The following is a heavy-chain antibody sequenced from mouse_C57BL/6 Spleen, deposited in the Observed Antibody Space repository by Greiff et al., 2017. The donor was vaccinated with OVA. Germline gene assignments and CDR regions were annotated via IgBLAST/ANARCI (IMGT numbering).Heavy chain of an antibody. CDR3: ASHCGRSCGFAY. CDR1: GYTFTSYW. V-gene: IGHV1-55*01. Sequence: QVQLQQPGAELVKPGASVKMSCKASGYTFTSYWITWVKQRPGQGLEWIGDIYPGSGSTNYNEKFKGKATLTVDTSSSTAYMQLSSLTSEDSAVYYCASHCGRSCGFAYWGQGTLVTVSA. CDR2: IYPGSGST. D-gene: IGHD1-1*01. J-gene: IGHJ3*01.